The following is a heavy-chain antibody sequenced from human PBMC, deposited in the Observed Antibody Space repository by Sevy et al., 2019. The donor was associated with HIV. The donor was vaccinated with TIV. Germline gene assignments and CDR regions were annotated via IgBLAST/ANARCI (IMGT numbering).Heavy chain of an antibody. D-gene: IGHD2-15*01. J-gene: IGHJ6*02. Sequence: GGSLRLSCAASGFTFSSYAMHWVRQAPGKGLEWVAVISYDGSNKYYADSVKGRFTISRDNSKNTLYLQMNSLRAEDTAVYYCARGVRRYCSGGSCYGMDVWGHGTTVTVSS. V-gene: IGHV3-30-3*01. CDR2: ISYDGSNK. CDR1: GFTFSSYA. CDR3: ARGVRRYCSGGSCYGMDV.